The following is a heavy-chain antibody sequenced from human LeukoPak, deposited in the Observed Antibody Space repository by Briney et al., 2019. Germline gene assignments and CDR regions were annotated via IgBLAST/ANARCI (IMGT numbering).Heavy chain of an antibody. J-gene: IGHJ4*02. V-gene: IGHV1-18*01. CDR1: GYTFTTYG. CDR3: ARVLDWASESNQFDH. Sequence: GASVKVSCKASGYTFTTYGISWVRQAPGQGLEWMGWISTSVGNTFSAQKLQGRVTMTTDTSTTTAYMELRNLTSDDTAVYYCARVLDWASESNQFDHWGQGTLVTVSS. CDR2: ISTSVGNT. D-gene: IGHD3-3*01.